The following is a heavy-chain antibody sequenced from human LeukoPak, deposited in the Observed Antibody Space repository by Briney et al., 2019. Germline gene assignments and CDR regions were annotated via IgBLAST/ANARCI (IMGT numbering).Heavy chain of an antibody. V-gene: IGHV3-21*01. CDR3: ARDIDRYYADY. Sequence: GGSLRLSCAASGFTFSSYSVNWVRQAPGKGLEWVSSISSSSSYIYYADSVKGRFTISRDNAKNSLYLQMNSLRAEDTAVYYCARDIDRYYADYWGQGTLVTVSS. CDR1: GFTFSSYS. D-gene: IGHD3-3*01. J-gene: IGHJ4*02. CDR2: ISSSSSYI.